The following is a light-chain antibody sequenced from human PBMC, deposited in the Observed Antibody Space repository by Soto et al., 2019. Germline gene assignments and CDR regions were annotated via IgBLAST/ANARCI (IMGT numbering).Light chain of an antibody. CDR3: YQYGSTPPP. CDR1: QSVINNQ. CDR2: GVS. V-gene: IGKV3-20*01. J-gene: IGKJ1*01. Sequence: EIVLTQSPGTLSWSPGERATLSCRASQSVINNQLAGFRHKPGQAPRLLIWGVSNRANGIPDRFSGSGSGTDFTLTISILEPEDFVVFYCYQYGSTPPPFGKGTKVELK.